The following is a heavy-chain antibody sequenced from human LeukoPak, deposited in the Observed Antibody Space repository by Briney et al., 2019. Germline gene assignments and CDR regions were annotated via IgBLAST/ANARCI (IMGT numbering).Heavy chain of an antibody. Sequence: SETLSLTCTVSGGSISSSSYYWGWIRQPPGKGLEWIGSIYYSGSTYYNPSLKSRVTISPDTSKNQVSLKLSSVTAADTAVYYCHMWLRGDGAFDIWGQGTMITVSS. J-gene: IGHJ3*02. CDR2: IYYSGST. V-gene: IGHV4-39*07. CDR3: HMWLRGDGAFDI. D-gene: IGHD2-21*02. CDR1: GGSISSSSYY.